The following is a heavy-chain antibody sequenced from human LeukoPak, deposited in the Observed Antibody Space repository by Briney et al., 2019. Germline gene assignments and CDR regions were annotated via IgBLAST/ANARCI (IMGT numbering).Heavy chain of an antibody. CDR3: ARKLRSHRYYYYGMDV. Sequence: ASVKVSCKASGGTFSSYAISWVRQAPGQGLEWMGGIIPIFGTANYAQKFQGRVTITADESTSTAYMELSSLRSEDTAVYYCARKLRSHRYYYYGMDVWGQGTTVTVSS. CDR2: IIPIFGTA. V-gene: IGHV1-69*13. CDR1: GGTFSSYA. J-gene: IGHJ6*02.